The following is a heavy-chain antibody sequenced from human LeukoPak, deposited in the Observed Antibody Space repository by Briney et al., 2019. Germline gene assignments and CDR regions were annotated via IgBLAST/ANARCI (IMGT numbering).Heavy chain of an antibody. CDR1: GFTFSSYA. CDR3: AKGRAIRYFDWLPKEPDAFDI. D-gene: IGHD3-9*01. CDR2: ISGRGGST. Sequence: GGSLRLSCAASGFTFSSYAMSWVRQAPGKGLEWVSAISGRGGSTSYADSVKGRFTISRDNSKNTLYLQMNSLRAEDTAVYYCAKGRAIRYFDWLPKEPDAFDIWGQGTMVTVSS. V-gene: IGHV3-23*01. J-gene: IGHJ3*02.